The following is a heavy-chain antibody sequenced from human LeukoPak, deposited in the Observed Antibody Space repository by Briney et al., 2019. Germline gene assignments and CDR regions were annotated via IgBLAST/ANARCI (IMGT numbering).Heavy chain of an antibody. D-gene: IGHD1-26*01. CDR1: GGSISSYY. CDR2: IYYGGST. V-gene: IGHV4-59*08. Sequence: SETLSLTCTVSGGSISSYYWSWIRQPPGRGLELIGYIYYGGSTNYNPSLKSRVTISVDTSKNQFSLKLSSVTAADTAVYYCARLPYSGTYYFDYWGQGTLVTVSS. CDR3: ARLPYSGTYYFDY. J-gene: IGHJ4*02.